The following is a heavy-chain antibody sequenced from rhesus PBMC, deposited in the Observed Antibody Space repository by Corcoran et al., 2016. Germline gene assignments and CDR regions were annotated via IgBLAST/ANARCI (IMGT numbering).Heavy chain of an antibody. CDR1: GYSISGYY. V-gene: IGHV4-122*02. D-gene: IGHD3-34*01. CDR2: ITYSERT. CDR3: ARKVDWGDYCDY. Sequence: QVQLQESGPGLVKPSETLSLTCAVSGYSISGYYWSWIRQAPGKGLEWIGYITYSERTSYYPSLKSLVTISRDTSKNQFSLKLGSVTAADTAVYYCARKVDWGDYCDYWGQGVLVTVSS. J-gene: IGHJ4*01.